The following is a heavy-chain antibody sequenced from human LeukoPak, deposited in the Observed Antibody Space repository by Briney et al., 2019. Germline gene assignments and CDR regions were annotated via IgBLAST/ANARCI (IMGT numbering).Heavy chain of an antibody. CDR3: ARVVPAATDWFDP. CDR1: GYSFTSYG. Sequence: GESLKISCKGSGYSFTSYGISWVRQAPGQGLEWMGWISAYNGNTNYAQKLQGRVTMTTDTSTSTAYMELRSLRSDDTAVYYCARVVPAATDWFDPWGQGTLVTVSS. V-gene: IGHV1-18*01. J-gene: IGHJ5*02. CDR2: ISAYNGNT. D-gene: IGHD2-2*01.